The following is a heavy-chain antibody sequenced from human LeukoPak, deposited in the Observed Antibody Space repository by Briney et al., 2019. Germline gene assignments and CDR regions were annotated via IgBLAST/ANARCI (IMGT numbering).Heavy chain of an antibody. D-gene: IGHD3-22*01. CDR3: ARPAAYYYDSSGYYGY. Sequence: GGSLRLSCAASGFTFSDYYMSWIRQAPGKGLEWVSYISSSGSTIHYADSVKGRFTISRDNAKNSLYLQMNSLRAEDTAVYYCARPAAYYYDSSGYYGYWGQGTLVTVSS. V-gene: IGHV3-11*04. CDR1: GFTFSDYY. CDR2: ISSSGSTI. J-gene: IGHJ4*02.